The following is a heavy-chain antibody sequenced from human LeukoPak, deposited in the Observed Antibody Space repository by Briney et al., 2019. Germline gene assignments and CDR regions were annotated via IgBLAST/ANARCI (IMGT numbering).Heavy chain of an antibody. CDR2: ISYDGSNK. D-gene: IGHD6-13*01. V-gene: IGHV3-30-3*01. J-gene: IGHJ4*02. Sequence: GGSLRLSCAASGFTFSSYAMHWVRQAPGKGLEWVAVISYDGSNKYYADSVKGRFTISRDNSKNTLYLQMNSLRAEDTAVYYCASPGVSWYHYFDYWGQGTLVTVSS. CDR3: ASPGVSWYHYFDY. CDR1: GFTFSSYA.